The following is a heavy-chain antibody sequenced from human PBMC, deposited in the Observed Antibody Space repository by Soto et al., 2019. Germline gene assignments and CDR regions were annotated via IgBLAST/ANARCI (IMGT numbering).Heavy chain of an antibody. V-gene: IGHV3-30*18. CDR1: GFTFSSYG. CDR3: AKQIVVPHGGYYFDY. CDR2: ISYDGSNK. J-gene: IGHJ4*02. Sequence: QVQLVESGGGVVQPGRSLRLSCAASGFTFSSYGMHWVRQAPGKGLEWVAVISYDGSNKYYADSVKGRFTISRDNSKSTLYLQMNSLSAEDTAVYYCAKQIVVPHGGYYFDYWGQGTLVTVSS. D-gene: IGHD3-22*01.